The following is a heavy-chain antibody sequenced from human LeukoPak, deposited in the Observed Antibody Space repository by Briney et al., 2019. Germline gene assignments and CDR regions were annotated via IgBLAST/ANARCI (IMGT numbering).Heavy chain of an antibody. D-gene: IGHD6-6*01. Sequence: GGSLRLSCAASGFTFSDHYMDWVRQAPGKGLEWVGRTKNKGQSHITDYAASVKGRFFSSRDDSKNSLYLQMNSLQTDGTGIYYCARDTAAALDFWGQGILVTVSS. CDR1: GFTFSDHY. V-gene: IGHV3-72*01. CDR3: ARDTAAALDF. J-gene: IGHJ4*02. CDR2: TKNKGQSHIT.